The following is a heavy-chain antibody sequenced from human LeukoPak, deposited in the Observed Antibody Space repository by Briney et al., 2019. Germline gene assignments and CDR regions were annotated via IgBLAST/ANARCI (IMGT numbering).Heavy chain of an antibody. CDR2: IYHSGST. J-gene: IGHJ4*02. CDR3: ARGGVWQWLVPFDY. CDR1: GYSISSGYY. Sequence: SETLSLTCTVSGYSISSGYYWGWIRQPPGKGLEWIGSIYHSGSTYYNPSLKSRVTISLDTSKNQFSLKLSSVTAADTAVYYCARGGVWQWLVPFDYWGQGTLVTVSS. V-gene: IGHV4-38-2*02. D-gene: IGHD6-19*01.